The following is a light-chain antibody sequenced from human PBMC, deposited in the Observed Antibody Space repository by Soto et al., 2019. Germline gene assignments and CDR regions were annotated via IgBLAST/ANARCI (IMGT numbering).Light chain of an antibody. V-gene: IGKV3-11*01. CDR2: GAS. CDR3: QQRSNWLTWT. CDR1: QSITRN. Sequence: IVMTQSPATLSLSPGERATLSCRASQSITRNLAWYQQSPGQAPRLLIYGASNRATGIPARFSGSGSGTDFTLTISSLEPEDFAVYYCQQRSNWLTWTFGQGTKV. J-gene: IGKJ1*01.